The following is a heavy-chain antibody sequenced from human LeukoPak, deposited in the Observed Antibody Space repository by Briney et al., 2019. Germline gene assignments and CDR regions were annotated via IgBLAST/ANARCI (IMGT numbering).Heavy chain of an antibody. V-gene: IGHV4-34*01. Sequence: PSETLSLTCAVYGGSFSGYYWSWIRQPPGKGLEWIGEINHSGSTNYNPSLKSRVTISVDRSKNQFSLKLTSVAAADTAGYYFARLAIGPRSSSTAFVQQWGQGTLVTVSS. CDR2: INHSGST. CDR3: ARLAIGPRSSSTAFVQQ. J-gene: IGHJ1*01. CDR1: GGSFSGYY. D-gene: IGHD6-13*01.